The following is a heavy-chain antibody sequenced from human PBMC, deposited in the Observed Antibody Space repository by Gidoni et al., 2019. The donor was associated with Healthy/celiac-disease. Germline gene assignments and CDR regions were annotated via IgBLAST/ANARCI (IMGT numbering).Heavy chain of an antibody. D-gene: IGHD6-13*01. CDR1: GFTFSGSA. CDR2: IRSKANSYAT. Sequence: QPSGSLQLPCPASGFTFSGSAMHWVRQASGKGLEWVGRIRSKANSYATAYAASVKGRFTISRDDSKNTAYLQMNSLKTEDTAVYYCTRSQQVTWDYWGQGTLVTVSS. V-gene: IGHV3-73*01. CDR3: TRSQQVTWDY. J-gene: IGHJ4*02.